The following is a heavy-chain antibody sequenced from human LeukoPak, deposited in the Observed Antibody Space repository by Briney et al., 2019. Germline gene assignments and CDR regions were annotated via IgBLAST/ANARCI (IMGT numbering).Heavy chain of an antibody. CDR1: GGSISSFY. CDR2: IYYSGNT. J-gene: IGHJ6*02. V-gene: IGHV4-59*01. CDR3: AREDPQTTVPEGMDV. Sequence: SETLSLTCTVSGGSISSFYWSWIRQAPGKGLEWIGYIYYSGNTNYNPSLKGRVTISMDTSKNQFSLKLSSVTAADTAVYYCAREDPQTTVPEGMDVWGQGTTVTVSS. D-gene: IGHD4-17*01.